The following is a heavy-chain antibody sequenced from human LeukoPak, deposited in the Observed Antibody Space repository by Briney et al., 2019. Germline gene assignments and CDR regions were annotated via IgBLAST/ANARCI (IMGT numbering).Heavy chain of an antibody. CDR2: IRYDGSNK. V-gene: IGHV3-30*02. CDR3: TRDYVFDY. CDR1: GFTFSSYG. Sequence: GGSLRLSCAASGFTFSSYGMHWVRQAPSRGLEWVAFIRYDGSNKYYADSVKGRFTISRDNSKNTLYLQMNSLRAEDTAVYYCTRDYVFDYWGQGTLVTVSS. D-gene: IGHD4-17*01. J-gene: IGHJ4*02.